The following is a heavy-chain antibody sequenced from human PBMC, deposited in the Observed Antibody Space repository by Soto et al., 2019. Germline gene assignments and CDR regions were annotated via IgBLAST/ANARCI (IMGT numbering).Heavy chain of an antibody. J-gene: IGHJ4*02. CDR2: ISSSSSTI. D-gene: IGHD5-18*01. CDR1: GFTFSSYS. Sequence: PGGSLRLSCAAPGFTFSSYSMNWVHQAPGKGLEWVSYISSSSSTIYYADSVKGRFTISRDNAKNSLYLQMNSLRDEDTAVYYCARDAVDTAMVAYYFDYWGQGTLVTVSS. V-gene: IGHV3-48*02. CDR3: ARDAVDTAMVAYYFDY.